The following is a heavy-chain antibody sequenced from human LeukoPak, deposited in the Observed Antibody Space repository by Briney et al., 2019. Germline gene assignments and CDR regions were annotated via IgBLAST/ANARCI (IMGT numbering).Heavy chain of an antibody. CDR3: ASGLNYGDYFDY. J-gene: IGHJ4*02. Sequence: SGGSLRLSCAASGFTFDDYAMHWVRQAPGKGLEWVSGISWNSGSIGYADSVKGRFTISRDNAKNSLYLQMNSLRAEDTALYYCASGLNYGDYFDYWGQGTLVTVSS. CDR2: ISWNSGSI. D-gene: IGHD4-17*01. CDR1: GFTFDDYA. V-gene: IGHV3-9*01.